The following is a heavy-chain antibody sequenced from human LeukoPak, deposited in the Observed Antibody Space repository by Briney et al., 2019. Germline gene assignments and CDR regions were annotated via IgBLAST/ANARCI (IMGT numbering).Heavy chain of an antibody. CDR2: IFYSGNT. D-gene: IGHD3-22*01. J-gene: IGHJ4*02. V-gene: IGHV4-59*08. Sequence: SETLSLTCSVSGDSMRSYSWTWIRQPPGKGPEWIGDIFYSGNTNYNPSLKSRVTISVDTSKNQFSLKLSSVTAADTAVYYCARAYYYDSSGYQYYFDYWGQGTLVTVSS. CDR3: ARAYYYDSSGYQYYFDY. CDR1: GDSMRSYS.